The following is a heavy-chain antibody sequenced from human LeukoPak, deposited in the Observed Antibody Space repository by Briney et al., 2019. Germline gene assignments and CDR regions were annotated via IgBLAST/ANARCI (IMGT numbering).Heavy chain of an antibody. CDR2: ITSSGAAT. CDR3: AKDRPNYYGSNGHYYKLNGDC. CDR1: GFTFSSYA. V-gene: IGHV3-23*01. J-gene: IGHJ4*02. Sequence: GGSLRLSCAASGFTFSSYAMSWVRQAPGTGLEWVSSITSSGAATYYADSVKGRFTISRDNSDNTLYLQMNSLRAEDTAVYYCAKDRPNYYGSNGHYYKLNGDCWGQGTLVTVSS. D-gene: IGHD3-22*01.